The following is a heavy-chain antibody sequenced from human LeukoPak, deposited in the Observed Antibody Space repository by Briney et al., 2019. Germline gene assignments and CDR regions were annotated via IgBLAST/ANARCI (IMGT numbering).Heavy chain of an antibody. CDR1: GFTFSSYG. D-gene: IGHD6-13*01. CDR2: IWYDGSNK. V-gene: IGHV3-33*01. J-gene: IGHJ4*02. CDR3: ARVARIAAAGYFDY. Sequence: GGSLRLSCAASGFTFSSYGMHWVRQAPGKGLEWVAVIWYDGSNKYYADSVKGRFTISRDNSKNTLYLQMNSLRAEETAVYYCARVARIAAAGYFDYWGQGALVTVSS.